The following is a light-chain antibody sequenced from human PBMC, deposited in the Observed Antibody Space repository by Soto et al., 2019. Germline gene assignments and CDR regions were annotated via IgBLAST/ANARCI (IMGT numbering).Light chain of an antibody. CDR1: SSNIGAGYD. V-gene: IGLV1-40*01. J-gene: IGLJ2*01. Sequence: QSVLTQPPSVSGAPGQRVTISCTGSSSNIGAGYDVHWYQQLPGTAPKLLIYGNSNRPSGVPDRFSGSKSGTSASLAISGLQAEDEADYYCQFYDSSLSALFRGGTKLHVL. CDR3: QFYDSSLSAL. CDR2: GNS.